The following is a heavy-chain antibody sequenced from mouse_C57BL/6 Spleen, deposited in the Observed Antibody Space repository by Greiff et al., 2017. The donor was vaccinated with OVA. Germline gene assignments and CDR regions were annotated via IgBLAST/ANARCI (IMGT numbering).Heavy chain of an antibody. D-gene: IGHD1-2*01. CDR1: GYTFTSYW. J-gene: IGHJ1*03. CDR2: INPSNGGT. Sequence: VQLQQPGTELVKPGASVKLSCKASGYTFTSYWMHWVKQRPGQGLEWIGNINPSNGGTNYNEKFKSKATLTVDKSSSTAYMQLSSLTSEDSAVYYGARKTTAPSYWYFDVWGTGTTVTVSS. CDR3: ARKTTAPSYWYFDV. V-gene: IGHV1-53*01.